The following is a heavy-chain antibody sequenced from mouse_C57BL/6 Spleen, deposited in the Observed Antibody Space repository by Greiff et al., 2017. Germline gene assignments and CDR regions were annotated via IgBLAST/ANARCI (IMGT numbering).Heavy chain of an antibody. CDR1: GYTFTSYW. J-gene: IGHJ2*01. Sequence: QVQLQQPGAELVKPGASVKLSCKASGYTFTSYWMHWVKQRPGQGLEWIGMIHPNSGRTNYNEKFKSKATLTVDKSSSTAYMQLSSLTSEDSAVYYCARGDDYDEGDYWGQGTTLTVSS. D-gene: IGHD2-4*01. CDR2: IHPNSGRT. CDR3: ARGDDYDEGDY. V-gene: IGHV1-64*01.